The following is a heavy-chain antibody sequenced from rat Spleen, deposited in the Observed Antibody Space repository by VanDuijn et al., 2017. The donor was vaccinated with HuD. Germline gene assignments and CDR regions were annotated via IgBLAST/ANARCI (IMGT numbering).Heavy chain of an antibody. V-gene: IGHV5-19*01. CDR3: ATDQGEGIVHWYFDY. Sequence: EVQLVESGGGLVQPGRSLKLSCAASGFTFSNYGMHWIRQAPTKGLEWVASISPSGGSTYYRDSVKGRFTISRDNAKSTLYLQMDSLRSEDTATYYCATDQGEGIVHWYFDYWGQGVVVTVSS. J-gene: IGHJ2*01. D-gene: IGHD1-11*01. CDR2: ISPSGGST. CDR1: GFTFSNYG.